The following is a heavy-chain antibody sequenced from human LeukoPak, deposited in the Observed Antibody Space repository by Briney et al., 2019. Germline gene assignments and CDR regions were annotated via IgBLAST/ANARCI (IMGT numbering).Heavy chain of an antibody. CDR2: INPNSGGT. CDR1: GYTFTGYY. J-gene: IGHJ6*02. V-gene: IGHV1-2*02. D-gene: IGHD2-15*01. Sequence: GASVKVSCKASGYTFTGYYMHWVRQAPGQGLEWMGWINPNSGGTNYVQKFQGRVTMTRDTSISTAYMELSRLRSDDTAVYYCARKYCSGGSCYWEDYYYGMDVWGQGTTVTVSS. CDR3: ARKYCSGGSCYWEDYYYGMDV.